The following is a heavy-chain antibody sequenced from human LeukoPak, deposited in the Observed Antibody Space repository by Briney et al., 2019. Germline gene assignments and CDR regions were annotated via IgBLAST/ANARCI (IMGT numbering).Heavy chain of an antibody. CDR2: ISTSGST. V-gene: IGHV4-4*07. CDR1: GDSISDYY. CDR3: AKDRQWLGVFDY. J-gene: IGHJ4*02. D-gene: IGHD6-19*01. Sequence: PSETLSLTCTVSGDSISDYYWSWIRQPAGKGLEWIGRISTSGSTNYNPSLKSRVTMSVDTSKNQFSLNMRSLRAEDTAVYYCAKDRQWLGVFDYWGQGTLVTVSS.